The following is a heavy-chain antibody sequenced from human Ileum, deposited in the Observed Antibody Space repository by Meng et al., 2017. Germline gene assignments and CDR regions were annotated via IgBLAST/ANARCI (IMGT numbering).Heavy chain of an antibody. Sequence: GSLRLSCAASGFTFSSYWMSWVRQAPGKGLEWVANIKQDGSEKYYVDSVKGRFTISRDNAKNSLYLQMNSLRAEDTAVYYCARLPGVVITTDAFDIWGQGTMVTVSS. CDR3: ARLPGVVITTDAFDI. D-gene: IGHD3-3*01. CDR1: GFTFSSYW. CDR2: IKQDGSEK. V-gene: IGHV3-7*01. J-gene: IGHJ3*02.